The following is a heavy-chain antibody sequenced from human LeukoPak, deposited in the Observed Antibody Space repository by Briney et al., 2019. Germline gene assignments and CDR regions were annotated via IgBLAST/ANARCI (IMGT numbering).Heavy chain of an antibody. V-gene: IGHV3-7*01. CDR3: AREVWGPEY. J-gene: IGHJ4*02. Sequence: GGSLRLSCAASGFTFTKYWMTWVRQAPGKGLEWVGNIKQDGSDKNYMDSAKGRFTISRDNTKNSVYLQMSSLRAEDTAVYYCAREVWGPEYWGQGTLVTVSS. D-gene: IGHD1-14*01. CDR2: IKQDGSDK. CDR1: GFTFTKYW.